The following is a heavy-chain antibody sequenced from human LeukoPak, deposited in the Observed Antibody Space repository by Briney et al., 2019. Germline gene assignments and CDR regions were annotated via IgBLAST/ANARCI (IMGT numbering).Heavy chain of an antibody. CDR2: TYYRSNCYN. J-gene: IGHJ5*02. Sequence: SQTLSLTCAISGDSVSNNSSAWNWIRQSPSRGLEWLGRTYYRSNCYNDYAVSVKSRITINADTSKNQFSLQLNSVTPEDTAMYYCARAVAYGIGFDPWGQGTLVTVSS. V-gene: IGHV6-1*01. D-gene: IGHD2-21*01. CDR3: ARAVAYGIGFDP. CDR1: GDSVSNNSSA.